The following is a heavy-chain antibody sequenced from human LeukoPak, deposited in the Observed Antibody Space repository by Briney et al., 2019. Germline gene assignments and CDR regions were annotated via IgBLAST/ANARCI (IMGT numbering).Heavy chain of an antibody. Sequence: GGSLRLSCAASGSTFSSYVMHWVRQAPDKGLEWVAFIHYTGLKANYADSVNGRFTISRDNSQNTVYLQMNNLRGEDTAVYYCAKDGGSGSFRYFPQWGQGTLVIVSS. J-gene: IGHJ1*01. D-gene: IGHD2-15*01. CDR1: GSTFSSYV. CDR3: AKDGGSGSFRYFPQ. V-gene: IGHV3-30*02. CDR2: IHYTGLKA.